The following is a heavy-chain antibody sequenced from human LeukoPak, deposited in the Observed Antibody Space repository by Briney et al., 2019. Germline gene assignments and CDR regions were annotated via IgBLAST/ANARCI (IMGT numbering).Heavy chain of an antibody. V-gene: IGHV1-18*04. D-gene: IGHD3-16*01. CDR2: ISAYNGDT. CDR3: ALPRGSPGRLGAFDI. CDR1: GYTFTSYG. J-gene: IGHJ3*02. Sequence: ASVKVSCKASGYTFTSYGISWVRQAPGQGLEWMGWISAYNGDTNYAQKLQGRVTMTTDTSTSTAYTELRSLRSDDTAVYYCALPRGSPGRLGAFDIWGQGTMVTVSS.